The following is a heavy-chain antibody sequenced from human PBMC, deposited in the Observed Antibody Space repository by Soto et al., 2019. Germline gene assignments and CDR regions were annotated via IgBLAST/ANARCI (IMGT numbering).Heavy chain of an antibody. Sequence: GGSLRLSCAASGFTFSSYSMNWVRQAPGKGLEWVSYISSSSSTIYYADSVKGRFTISRDNAKNSLYLQMNSLRAEDTAVYYCATNTYYDILTGSHDAFDIWGQGTMVT. CDR2: ISSSSSTI. V-gene: IGHV3-48*01. D-gene: IGHD3-9*01. CDR1: GFTFSSYS. CDR3: ATNTYYDILTGSHDAFDI. J-gene: IGHJ3*02.